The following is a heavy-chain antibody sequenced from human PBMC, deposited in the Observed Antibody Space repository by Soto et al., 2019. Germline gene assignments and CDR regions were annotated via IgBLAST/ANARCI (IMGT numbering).Heavy chain of an antibody. Sequence: SETLSLTCAVSGGSISSGGYSWSWIRQPPGKGLEWIGYIYHSGSTYYNPSLKSRVTISVDKSKNQFSLKLSSVTAADTAVYYCARSPDSSGYYPRRYYYGMDVWGQGTTVTVSS. D-gene: IGHD3-22*01. J-gene: IGHJ6*02. CDR1: GGSISSGGYS. V-gene: IGHV4-30-2*01. CDR3: ARSPDSSGYYPRRYYYGMDV. CDR2: IYHSGST.